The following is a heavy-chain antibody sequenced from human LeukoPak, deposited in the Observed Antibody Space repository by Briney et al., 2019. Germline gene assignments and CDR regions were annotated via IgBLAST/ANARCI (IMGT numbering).Heavy chain of an antibody. CDR1: GGTFSSYA. Sequence: SVKVSCKASGGTFSSYAISWVRQAPGQGLEWMGGIIPTFGTANYAQKFQGRVTITADESTSTAYMELSSLRSEDTAVYYCARASIAGYYYYYYYMDVWGKGTTVTVSS. CDR3: ARASIAGYYYYYYYMDV. D-gene: IGHD6-6*01. CDR2: IIPTFGTA. V-gene: IGHV1-69*01. J-gene: IGHJ6*03.